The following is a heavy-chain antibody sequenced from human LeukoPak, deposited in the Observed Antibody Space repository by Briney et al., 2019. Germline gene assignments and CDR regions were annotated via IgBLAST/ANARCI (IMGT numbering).Heavy chain of an antibody. J-gene: IGHJ4*02. V-gene: IGHV3-21*01. D-gene: IGHD4-17*01. CDR3: ARAQGYGDYDLDY. CDR1: GFTFSSYS. CDR2: ISSSSSYI. Sequence: GGSLRLSCAASGFTFSSYSMNWVRQAPGKGLEWVSSISSSSSYIYYADSVKGRFTISRDNAKNSLYLQMNSLRAEDTAVYYCARAQGYGDYDLDYWGQGTLVTVSS.